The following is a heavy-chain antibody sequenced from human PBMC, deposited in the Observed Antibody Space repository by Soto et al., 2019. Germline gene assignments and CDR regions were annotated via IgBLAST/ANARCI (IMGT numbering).Heavy chain of an antibody. Sequence: GGSLRLSCAASGFTFTRYSMNWVRQAPGKGLEWVSSISSTTNYIYYADSMKGRFTVSRDNAKNSVYLEMNSLSAEDTAVYYCARESEDPTSNFDYWGQGTLVTVSS. V-gene: IGHV3-21*01. CDR2: ISSTTNYI. CDR1: GFTFTRYS. CDR3: ARESEDPTSNFDY. J-gene: IGHJ4*02.